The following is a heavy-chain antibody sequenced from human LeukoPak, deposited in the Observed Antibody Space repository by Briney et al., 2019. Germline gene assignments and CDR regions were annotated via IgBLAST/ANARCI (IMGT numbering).Heavy chain of an antibody. CDR3: AREGYCSGGSCSPSYYYYGMDV. V-gene: IGHV3-48*03. J-gene: IGHJ6*02. CDR2: ISSSGNTI. Sequence: GGSLRLSCAASGFTFSSYEMNWVRQAPGKGLEWVSYISSSGNTIYYADSVKGRFTISRDNAKNSLYLQMNSLRAEDTAVYYCAREGYCSGGSCSPSYYYYGMDVWGQGTTVTVSS. D-gene: IGHD2-15*01. CDR1: GFTFSSYE.